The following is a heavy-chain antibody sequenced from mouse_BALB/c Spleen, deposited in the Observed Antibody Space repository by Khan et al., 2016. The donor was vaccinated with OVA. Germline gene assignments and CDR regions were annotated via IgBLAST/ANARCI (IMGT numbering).Heavy chain of an antibody. CDR1: GLTFSGYY. J-gene: IGHJ3*01. V-gene: IGHV5-6-2*01. CDR2: IKSNGGGI. D-gene: IGHD2-3*01. CDR3: ARHYGYYGEFAY. Sequence: EVELVESGGGLVKPGGSLKLSCAASGLTFSGYYMSWVRQTPEKRLELVAAIKSNGGGIYYSDTVKGRFTISRDNAKNTLYLQMSSLKSEDTALYYVARHYGYYGEFAYWGQGTMVTVSA.